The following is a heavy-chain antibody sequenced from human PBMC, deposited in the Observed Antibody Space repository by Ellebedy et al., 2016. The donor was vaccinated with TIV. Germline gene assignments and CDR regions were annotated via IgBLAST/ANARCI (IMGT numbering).Heavy chain of an antibody. D-gene: IGHD3-16*01. CDR2: LYGSGRGI. V-gene: IGHV3-23*01. CDR3: AKDQVGGDGRWVYDI. CDR1: GFTFSSYA. J-gene: IGHJ3*02. Sequence: PGGSLRLSCAASGFTFSSYAMGWVRRTPGKGLEGVSGLYGSGRGIFYSDSVKGRFTVSRDNSKNTLYLQMNSLRAEDTGTYYCAKDQVGGDGRWVYDIWGQGTMVTVSS.